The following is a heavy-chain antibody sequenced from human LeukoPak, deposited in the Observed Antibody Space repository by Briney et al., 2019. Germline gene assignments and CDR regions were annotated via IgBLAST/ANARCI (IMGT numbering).Heavy chain of an antibody. V-gene: IGHV3-53*01. CDR1: GFTVSTNY. Sequence: PGRSLRLSCPASGFTVSTNYMGWVRQAPGKGLEWVSVIYRDGSTYYADSVKGRFTISRDDSKNTLYLRMNSLRAEDTAVYYCARQVAAAGIDYWGQGTLVTVFS. CDR2: IYRDGST. J-gene: IGHJ4*02. D-gene: IGHD6-13*01. CDR3: ARQVAAAGIDY.